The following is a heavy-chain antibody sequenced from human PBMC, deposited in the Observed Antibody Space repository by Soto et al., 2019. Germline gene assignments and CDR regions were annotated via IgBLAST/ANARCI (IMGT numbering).Heavy chain of an antibody. CDR3: ARDPGGDPYYFDY. V-gene: IGHV3-33*01. D-gene: IGHD4-17*01. J-gene: IGHJ4*02. CDR1: GFTFSSYG. Sequence: GGSLRLSCAASGFTFSSYGMHWVRQAPGKGLEWVAVIWYDGSNKYYADSVKGRFTISRDNSKNTLYLQMNSLRAEDTAVYYCARDPGGDPYYFDYWGQGTLVTVS. CDR2: IWYDGSNK.